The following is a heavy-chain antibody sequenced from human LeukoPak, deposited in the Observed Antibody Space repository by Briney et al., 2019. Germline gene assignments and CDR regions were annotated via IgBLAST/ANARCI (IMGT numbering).Heavy chain of an antibody. Sequence: GSSVKVSCKASGYTFAAYYMYWVRQAPGQGLEWMGWIRPNSGVTNYTQKFQGRVTMTRDTSISTAYMELSRLRSDDTAVYYCAREIVDYYGSGSYSLNYDYWGQGTLVTVSS. D-gene: IGHD3-10*01. CDR3: AREIVDYYGSGSYSLNYDY. V-gene: IGHV1-2*02. CDR2: IRPNSGVT. CDR1: GYTFAAYY. J-gene: IGHJ4*02.